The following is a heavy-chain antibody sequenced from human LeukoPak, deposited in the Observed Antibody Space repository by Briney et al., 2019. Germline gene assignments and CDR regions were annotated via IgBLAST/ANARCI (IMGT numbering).Heavy chain of an antibody. CDR3: AKDRRYYGSGSPFDP. CDR2: ISYDGSNK. CDR1: GFTFSSYG. D-gene: IGHD3-10*01. J-gene: IGHJ5*02. V-gene: IGHV3-30*18. Sequence: PGRSLRLSCAASGFTFSSYGMHWVRQAPGKGLEWVAVISYDGSNKYYADSVKGRFTISRDNSKNTLYLQMNSLRAEDTAVYYCAKDRRYYGSGSPFDPWGQGTLVTVSS.